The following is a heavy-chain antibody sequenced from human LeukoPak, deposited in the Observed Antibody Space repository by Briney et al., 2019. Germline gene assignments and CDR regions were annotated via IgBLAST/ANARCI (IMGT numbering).Heavy chain of an antibody. V-gene: IGHV3-30*02. J-gene: IGHJ4*02. Sequence: PGGSLRLSCAASGFTFSSYGMHWARQAPGKGLEWVAFIRYDGSNKYYADSVKGRFTISRDNSKNTLYLQMNSLRAEDTAVYYCAKERHTQYYFDYWGQGTLVTVSS. CDR3: AKERHTQYYFDY. CDR2: IRYDGSNK. CDR1: GFTFSSYG.